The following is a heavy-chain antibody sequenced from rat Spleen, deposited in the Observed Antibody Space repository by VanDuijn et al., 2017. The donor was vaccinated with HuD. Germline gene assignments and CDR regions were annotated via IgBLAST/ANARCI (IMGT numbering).Heavy chain of an antibody. D-gene: IGHD1-6*01. CDR2: ISYDGSST. V-gene: IGHV5-7*01. CDR1: GFSFSDYN. J-gene: IGHJ2*01. CDR3: TRDRILRSTGFDY. Sequence: EVQLVESGGGLVQPGRSLKLSCAPSGFSFSDYNMAWVRQAPKKGLEWVATISYDGSSTYYRDSVKGRFTISRDNAKNTLYLQMDSLRSEDSATYYCTRDRILRSTGFDYWGQGVMVTVSS.